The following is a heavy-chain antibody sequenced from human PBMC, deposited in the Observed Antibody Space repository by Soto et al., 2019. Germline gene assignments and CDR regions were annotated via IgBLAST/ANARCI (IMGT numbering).Heavy chain of an antibody. D-gene: IGHD3-22*01. CDR1: GFTFSSYA. Sequence: PGGSLRLSCAASGFTFSSYAMHWVRQAPGKGLEWVAVISYDGSNKYYADSVKGRFTISRDNSKNTLYLQMNSLRAEDTAVYYCARDGLRYYYDSSGSDQFDYWGQGTLVTAPQ. J-gene: IGHJ4*02. CDR2: ISYDGSNK. V-gene: IGHV3-30-3*01. CDR3: ARDGLRYYYDSSGSDQFDY.